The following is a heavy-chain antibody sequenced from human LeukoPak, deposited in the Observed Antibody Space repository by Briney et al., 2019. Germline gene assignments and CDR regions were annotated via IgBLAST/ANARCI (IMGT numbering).Heavy chain of an antibody. V-gene: IGHV1-2*02. Sequence: ASVKLSCSASGYTFTTYGISWVRQAPGQGLEWMGWINPNSGGTNYAQKFQGRVTMTRDTSISTAYMELSRLRSDDTAVYYCARAGYYDNWFDPWGQGTLVTVSS. CDR2: INPNSGGT. D-gene: IGHD3-22*01. CDR1: GYTFTTYG. J-gene: IGHJ5*02. CDR3: ARAGYYDNWFDP.